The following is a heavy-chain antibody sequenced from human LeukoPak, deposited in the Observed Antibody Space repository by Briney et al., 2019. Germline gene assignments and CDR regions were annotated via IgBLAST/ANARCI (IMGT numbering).Heavy chain of an antibody. V-gene: IGHV3-21*01. CDR2: ISSSSSYI. CDR3: ARGHIVVVIATDDAFDI. CDR1: GFTFSSYS. J-gene: IGHJ3*02. D-gene: IGHD2-21*01. Sequence: PGGSLRLSCAASGFTFSSYSMNWVRQAPGKGLEWVSSISSSSSYIYYADSVKGRFTISRDNAKNSLYLQMNSLRAEDTAVYYCARGHIVVVIATDDAFDIWGQGTMITVPS.